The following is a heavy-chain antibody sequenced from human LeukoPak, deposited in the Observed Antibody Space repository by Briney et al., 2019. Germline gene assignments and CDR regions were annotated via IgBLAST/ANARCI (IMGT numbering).Heavy chain of an antibody. CDR3: ARLTTVTTGRQCFQH. Sequence: GEPLKISCKGSGYSFTTYWIGWVRQMPGKGLEWMGIIYPGDSDTRYSPSFQGQVTISADKSIRTAYLQWNSLKASDTAVYYCARLTTVTTGRQCFQHWGQGTLVTVSS. CDR2: IYPGDSDT. J-gene: IGHJ1*01. D-gene: IGHD4-17*01. V-gene: IGHV5-51*01. CDR1: GYSFTTYW.